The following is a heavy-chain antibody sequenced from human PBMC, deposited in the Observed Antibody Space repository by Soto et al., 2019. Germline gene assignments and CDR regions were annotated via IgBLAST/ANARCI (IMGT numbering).Heavy chain of an antibody. CDR2: MSYDGTKK. CDR3: ARDVDSSCWNCWYFDL. CDR1: GFTFNFSS. V-gene: IGHV3-30*14. Sequence: QVQLVESGGGVVQPGRSLKLSCTASGFTFNFSSIHWVRQAPGKGLEWVAVMSYDGTKKLFADSVKGRYTITSDNSKNTLFLDMDRLTTGDTAMYYCARDVDSSCWNCWYFDLWGRGTRVPVS. J-gene: IGHJ2*01. D-gene: IGHD6-19*01.